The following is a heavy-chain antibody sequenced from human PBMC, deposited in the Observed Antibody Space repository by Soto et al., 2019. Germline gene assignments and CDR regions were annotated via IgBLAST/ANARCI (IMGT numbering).Heavy chain of an antibody. CDR2: IKSTTDGGTT. J-gene: IGHJ4*02. V-gene: IGHV3-15*01. CDR1: GFTFTYAW. D-gene: IGHD1-1*01. CDR3: TGWYNWHRSDY. Sequence: EVQLVESGGGLVKRGGSLRLSCAASGFTFTYAWMSWVRQAPGKGLEWVGRIKSTTDGGTTEFAAPVKGRFSISRDESKNIIYLQMNRLNIEDTAVYYCTGWYNWHRSDYWGQGTLVTVSS.